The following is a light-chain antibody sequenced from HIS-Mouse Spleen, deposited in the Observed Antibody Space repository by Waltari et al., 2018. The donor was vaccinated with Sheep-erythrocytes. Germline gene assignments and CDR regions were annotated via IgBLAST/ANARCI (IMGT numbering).Light chain of an antibody. V-gene: IGLV2-23*01. Sequence: QSALTQPAPVSGSPGQSITISCTGTSSDVGLYNLVSWYQQHPDKAPKLMIYEGSKRPSGVSNRFSGSKSGNTASLTISGLQAEDEADYYCCSYAGSSTWVFGGGTKLTVL. J-gene: IGLJ3*02. CDR1: SSDVGLYNL. CDR2: EGS. CDR3: CSYAGSSTWV.